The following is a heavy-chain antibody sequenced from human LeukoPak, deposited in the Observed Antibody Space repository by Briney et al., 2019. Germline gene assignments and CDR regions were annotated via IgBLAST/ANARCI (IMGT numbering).Heavy chain of an antibody. CDR3: AKDPSGSYPEYFQH. CDR2: ISGSGGST. D-gene: IGHD1-26*01. J-gene: IGHJ1*01. V-gene: IGHV3-23*01. Sequence: GGSLRLSCAASGFTFSSYEMNWVRQAPGKGLEWVSAISGSGGSTYYADSVKGRFTISRDNSKNTLYLQMNSLRAEDTAVYYCAKDPSGSYPEYFQHWGQGTLVTVSS. CDR1: GFTFSSYE.